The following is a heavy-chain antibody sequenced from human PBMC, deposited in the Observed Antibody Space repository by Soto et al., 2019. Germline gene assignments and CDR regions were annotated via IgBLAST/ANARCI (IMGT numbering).Heavy chain of an antibody. J-gene: IGHJ6*02. CDR3: ARLHYYGSGSFGYYYYYGMDV. Sequence: GASVKVSCKXSGYTFTSYGISWVRQAPGQGLEWMGWISAYNGNTNYAQKLQGRVTMTTDTSTSTAYMELRSLRSDDTAVYYCARLHYYGSGSFGYYYYYGMDVWGQGTTVTVSS. V-gene: IGHV1-18*01. CDR1: GYTFTSYG. D-gene: IGHD3-10*01. CDR2: ISAYNGNT.